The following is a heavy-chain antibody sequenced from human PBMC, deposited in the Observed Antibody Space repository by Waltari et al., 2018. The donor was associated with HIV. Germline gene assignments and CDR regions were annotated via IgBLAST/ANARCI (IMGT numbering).Heavy chain of an antibody. CDR2: ITSEAYGGTA. J-gene: IGHJ6*02. CDR1: GFTFGDYG. V-gene: IGHV3-49*05. D-gene: IGHD1-26*01. Sequence: EVHLMESGGGLVKPGRSLRLSCRGSGFTFGDYGLSWFRQAPGKGLEWVGFITSEAYGGTAEYVASVTGRFTISREDSKSTAYMQMNRLESEDTGVYFCSRPSGPLHSYGMDVWGQGTTVIVSS. CDR3: SRPSGPLHSYGMDV.